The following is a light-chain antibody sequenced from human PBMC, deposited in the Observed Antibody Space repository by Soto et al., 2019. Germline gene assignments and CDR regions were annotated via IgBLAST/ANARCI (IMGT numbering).Light chain of an antibody. CDR2: DAS. V-gene: IGKV3-11*01. CDR1: QSVSSY. CDR3: HYGNSPPWT. J-gene: IGKJ1*01. Sequence: EIVLTQSPATLSLSPGERATLSCRASQSVSSYLAWYQQKPGQAPRLLIYDASNRATGIPDRFSGSGSGTDFTLTISRLEPEDFAVYYCHYGNSPPWTFGQGTKVDIK.